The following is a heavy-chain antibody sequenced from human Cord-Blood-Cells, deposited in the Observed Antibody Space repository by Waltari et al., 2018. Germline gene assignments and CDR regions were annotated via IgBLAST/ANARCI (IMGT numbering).Heavy chain of an antibody. CDR2: IYTSGST. CDR3: ARDKGYCSSTSCYVWYFDL. Sequence: QVQLQESGPGLVKPSETLSLTCTVSGGSISSYYWSWIRQPAGKGLEWIGRIYTSGSTNYYPSLKSRVTMSVDTSKSQFSLKLSSVTAADTAVYYCARDKGYCSSTSCYVWYFDLWGRGTLVTVSS. CDR1: GGSISSYY. J-gene: IGHJ2*01. V-gene: IGHV4-4*07. D-gene: IGHD2-2*01.